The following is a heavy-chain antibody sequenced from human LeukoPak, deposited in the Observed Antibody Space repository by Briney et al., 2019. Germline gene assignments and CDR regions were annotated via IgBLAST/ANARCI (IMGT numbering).Heavy chain of an antibody. Sequence: VASVKVSCKAPGGTFSSYAISWVRQAPGQGLEWMGGIIPIFGTANYAQKFQGRVTITADESTSTAYMELSSLRSEDTAVYYCASSSSTVVTPGRFDYWGQGTLVTVSS. V-gene: IGHV1-69*13. CDR2: IIPIFGTA. CDR1: GGTFSSYA. CDR3: ASSSSTVVTPGRFDY. J-gene: IGHJ4*02. D-gene: IGHD4-23*01.